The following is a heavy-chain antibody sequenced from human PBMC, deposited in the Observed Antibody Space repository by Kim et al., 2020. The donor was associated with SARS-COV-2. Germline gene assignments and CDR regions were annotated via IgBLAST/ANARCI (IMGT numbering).Heavy chain of an antibody. V-gene: IGHV3-53*04. CDR2: IYSGGST. CDR1: GLTVSSNY. Sequence: GGSLRLSCTASGLTVSSNYMSWVRQAPGKGLEWVSVIYSGGSTFYADSVKGRFTISRHNSKNTLYLQMNSLRAEDTAVYYCARESYGMDVWGQGTTVTVSS. CDR3: ARESYGMDV. J-gene: IGHJ6*02.